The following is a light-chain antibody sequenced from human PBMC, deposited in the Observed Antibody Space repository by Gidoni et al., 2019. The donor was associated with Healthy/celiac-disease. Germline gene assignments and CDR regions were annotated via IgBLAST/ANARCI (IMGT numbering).Light chain of an antibody. Sequence: QSVLTHPPPASWTPGQGVTTSCSGSSSNIGSNTVNWYQQLPGTAPKLLIYSNNQRPSGVPDRFSGSKSGTSASLAISGLQSEDEADYYCAAWDDSLNGYVFGTGTKVTVL. V-gene: IGLV1-44*01. J-gene: IGLJ1*01. CDR1: SSNIGSNT. CDR3: AAWDDSLNGYV. CDR2: SNN.